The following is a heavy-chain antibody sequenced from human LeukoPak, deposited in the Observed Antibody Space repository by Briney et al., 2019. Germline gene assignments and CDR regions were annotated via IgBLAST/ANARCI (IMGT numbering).Heavy chain of an antibody. J-gene: IGHJ4*02. D-gene: IGHD6-13*01. CDR1: RFTFSSSA. Sequence: GGSLRLSCAASRFTFSSSAMSWVRQAPGKGLEWVSSISGSGGSTFYADSVKGRFTISRDNSKNTLYLQMNSLRAEDTAVYYCAKGLGGSSWYGWVDYWGQGTLVTVSS. V-gene: IGHV3-23*01. CDR3: AKGLGGSSWYGWVDY. CDR2: ISGSGGST.